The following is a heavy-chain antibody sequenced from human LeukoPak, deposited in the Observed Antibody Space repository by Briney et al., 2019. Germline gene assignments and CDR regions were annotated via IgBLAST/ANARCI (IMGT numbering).Heavy chain of an antibody. J-gene: IGHJ4*02. CDR1: GFTVSSNY. CDR2: ISWNSGYI. Sequence: GGSLRLSCAASGFTVSSNYMSWVRQAPGKGLEWLSIISWNSGYIGYADSVKGRFTISRDNAKKSLDLQMNSLRAEDTAFYYCAKVRGTYSSGYFFDYWGQGTLVTVSS. V-gene: IGHV3-9*01. CDR3: AKVRGTYSSGYFFDY. D-gene: IGHD6-19*01.